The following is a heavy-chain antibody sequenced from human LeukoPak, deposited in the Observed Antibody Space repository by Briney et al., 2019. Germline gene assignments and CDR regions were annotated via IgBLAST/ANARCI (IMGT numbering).Heavy chain of an antibody. CDR2: IYSGGST. CDR1: GFTVSSNY. Sequence: PGGSLRLSCAASGFTVSSNYMSWVRQAPGKGLEWVSVIYSGGSTYYADSVKGRFTISRDNSKNTLYLQMNSLKTEDTALYYCTSCRDSTCDDYFDYWGQGTLVTVSS. D-gene: IGHD2/OR15-2a*01. CDR3: TSCRDSTCDDYFDY. V-gene: IGHV3-53*01. J-gene: IGHJ4*02.